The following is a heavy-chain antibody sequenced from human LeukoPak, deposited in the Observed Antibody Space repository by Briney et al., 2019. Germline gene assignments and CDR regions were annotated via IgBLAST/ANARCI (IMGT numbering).Heavy chain of an antibody. V-gene: IGHV3-23*01. D-gene: IGHD3-22*01. CDR3: AKDGLYYYDSSGYYRFDY. J-gene: IGHJ4*02. Sequence: PGGSLRLSCAASGFYAMSWVRQALGKGPEWVSAISGSGGSTYYADSEKGRFTISSDNSKNTLYLQMNSLRAEDTAVYYWAKDGLYYYDSSGYYRFDYWGQGTLVTVSS. CDR2: ISGSGGST. CDR1: GFYA.